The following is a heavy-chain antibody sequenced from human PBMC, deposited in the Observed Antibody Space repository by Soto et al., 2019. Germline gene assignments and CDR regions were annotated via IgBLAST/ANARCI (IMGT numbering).Heavy chain of an antibody. J-gene: IGHJ4*02. CDR1: GGTFSSYA. CDR3: ARARDYGDSHFDY. Sequence: SVKVSCKASGGTFSSYAISWVRQAPGQGLEWMGGIIPIFGTANYAQKFQGRVTITADESTSTAYMELSSLRSEDTAVYYCARARDYGDSHFDYWGQGTLVTVSS. D-gene: IGHD4-17*01. CDR2: IIPIFGTA. V-gene: IGHV1-69*13.